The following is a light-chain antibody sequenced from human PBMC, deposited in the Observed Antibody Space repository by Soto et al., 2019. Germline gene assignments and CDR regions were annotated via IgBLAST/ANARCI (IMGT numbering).Light chain of an antibody. J-gene: IGKJ1*01. Sequence: ESVLTQSPATPSLSTGERATLSCRASQSVSSSYLAWYQQKPGQAPRLLIYGASSRATGIPDRFSGSGSGTDFTLTISRLETEDFAVYYCQQYGSSPWTFGQGTKVDIK. V-gene: IGKV3-20*01. CDR3: QQYGSSPWT. CDR1: QSVSSSY. CDR2: GAS.